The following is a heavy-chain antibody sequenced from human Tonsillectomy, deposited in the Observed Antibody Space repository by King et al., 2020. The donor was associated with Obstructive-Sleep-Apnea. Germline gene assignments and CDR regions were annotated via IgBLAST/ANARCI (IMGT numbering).Heavy chain of an antibody. J-gene: IGHJ3*02. CDR3: ARDPGDDAFDI. CDR1: GFTFTTYS. V-gene: IGHV3-21*01. D-gene: IGHD3-10*01. Sequence: VQLVESGGGLVKPGGSLRLSCAASGFTFTTYSMNWVRQAPGKGLEWVSSISRSSSYIYYADSVKGRFTISRDNAKNSLYLQMNSLRAEDTAVYYCARDPGDDAFDIWVQGTMVTVSS. CDR2: ISRSSSYI.